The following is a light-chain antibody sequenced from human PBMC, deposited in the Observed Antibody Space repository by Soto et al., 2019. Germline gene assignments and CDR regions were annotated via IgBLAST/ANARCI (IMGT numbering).Light chain of an antibody. CDR3: QEYQNAPGYN. Sequence: DIQMTQSPSTLSASVGDRVTITCRASQSFGRWLAWYQQKPGKAPELLIYKTSTLERGVPSRFSGSGSGTEFTLTISSLQPDDFATYYCQEYQNAPGYNFGQGTRLEIK. V-gene: IGKV1-5*03. CDR2: KTS. CDR1: QSFGRW. J-gene: IGKJ2*01.